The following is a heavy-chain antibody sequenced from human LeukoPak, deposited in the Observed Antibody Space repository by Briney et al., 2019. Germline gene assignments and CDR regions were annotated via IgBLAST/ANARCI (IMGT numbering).Heavy chain of an antibody. CDR1: GFSVSVSA. CDR2: IKSKAHRSAT. J-gene: IGHJ6*03. D-gene: IGHD3-16*01. CDR3: DSHLTFGYYYMDV. Sequence: GGSLRLSCAGSGFSVSVSAMNWVRQASGKGLEWVGRIKSKAHRSATAYAASVRGMFTISRDDSKNTAYLQMRRLNTEDTAVYYCDSHLTFGYYYMDVWGKGTTVTVSS. V-gene: IGHV3-73*01.